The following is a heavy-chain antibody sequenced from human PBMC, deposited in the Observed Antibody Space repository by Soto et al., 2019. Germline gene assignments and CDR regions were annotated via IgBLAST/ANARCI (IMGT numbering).Heavy chain of an antibody. CDR3: AHSRGSGAHYYYGMDV. CDR1: GFSLSTSGVG. Sequence: SGPTLVNPTQTLTLTCTFSGFSLSTSGVGVGWIRQPPGKALEWLALIYWDDDKRYSPSLKSRLTITKDTSKNQVVLTMTKMDPVDTATYYCAHSRGSGAHYYYGMDVWGQGTTVTVSS. V-gene: IGHV2-5*02. D-gene: IGHD3-10*01. CDR2: IYWDDDK. J-gene: IGHJ6*02.